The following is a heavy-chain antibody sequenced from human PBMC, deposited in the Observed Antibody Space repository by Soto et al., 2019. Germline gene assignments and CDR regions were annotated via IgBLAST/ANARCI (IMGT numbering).Heavy chain of an antibody. CDR2: LYYSGST. CDR1: GGSISSGGYY. Sequence: SETLSLTCTVSGGSISSGGYYWSWIRQHPGKGLEWIGYLYYSGSTYYNPSLKSRVTISVDTSKNQFSLKLSSVTAADTAVYYCASGTEVSPSWDVWSQGTTVTVSS. V-gene: IGHV4-31*03. J-gene: IGHJ6*02. CDR3: ASGTEVSPSWDV. D-gene: IGHD1-26*01.